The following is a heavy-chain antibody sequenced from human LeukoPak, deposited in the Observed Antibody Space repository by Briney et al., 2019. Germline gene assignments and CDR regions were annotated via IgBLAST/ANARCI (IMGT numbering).Heavy chain of an antibody. D-gene: IGHD2-15*01. CDR2: IKNDASEI. CDR3: ARGVGGSRAFDM. Sequence: GGSLRLSCSTSEFTFSNYWMHWVRQAPGEGLVWVSRIKNDASEINYADSVKGRFSISRDNAKNTLYLQMSSPRAEDTAIYFCARGVGGSRAFDMWGQGTVVTVSS. J-gene: IGHJ3*02. V-gene: IGHV3-74*01. CDR1: EFTFSNYW.